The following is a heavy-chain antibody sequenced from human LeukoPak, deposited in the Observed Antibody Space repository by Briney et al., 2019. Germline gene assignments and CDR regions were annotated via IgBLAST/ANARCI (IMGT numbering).Heavy chain of an antibody. V-gene: IGHV4-61*08. CDR1: GGSISSGDYY. D-gene: IGHD6-19*01. J-gene: IGHJ5*02. CDR2: IYYSGST. CDR3: ARDPYSSGWYASFDP. Sequence: SETLSLTCTVSGGSISSGDYYWCWIRQPPGKGLEWIGYIYYSGSTSYNPSLRSRVTISVDTSKNRFSLKLRSVTAADTAVYYCARDPYSSGWYASFDPWGQGTLVTVSS.